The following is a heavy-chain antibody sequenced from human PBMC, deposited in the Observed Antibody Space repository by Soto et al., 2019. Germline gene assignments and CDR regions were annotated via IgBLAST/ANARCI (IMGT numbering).Heavy chain of an antibody. V-gene: IGHV1-46*01. D-gene: IGHD6-13*01. CDR2: INPLPTSGST. CDR1: GYIFTNYY. CDR3: ARDLAAAAY. Sequence: QVQLVQSGAEVKKPGASVKVSWKASGYIFTNYYIHWVRQAPGQGLECMAIINPLPTSGSTNYAQKFHGRVTVTRDTSTSTVYLELSSLRSDDTAVYYCARDLAAAAYWGQGTLVTVSS. J-gene: IGHJ4*02.